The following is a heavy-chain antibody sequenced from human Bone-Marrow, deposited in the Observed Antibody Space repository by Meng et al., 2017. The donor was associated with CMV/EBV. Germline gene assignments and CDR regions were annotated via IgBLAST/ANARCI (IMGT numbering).Heavy chain of an antibody. J-gene: IGHJ5*02. CDR3: AREGLYHAGLFDP. CDR2: LYYSGST. V-gene: IGHV4-30-4*01. CDR1: SISIGAYS. D-gene: IGHD1-14*01. Sequence: SISIGAYSWTWIRQPPGMGLTWIEYLYYSGSTYYNPSLKHRVTISVDTSKNHFSLKLRSVTAANAAVYYCAREGLYHAGLFDPWGQGTLVTVSS.